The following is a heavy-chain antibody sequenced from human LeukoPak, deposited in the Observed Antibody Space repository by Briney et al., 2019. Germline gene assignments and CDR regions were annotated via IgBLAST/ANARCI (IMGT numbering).Heavy chain of an antibody. CDR3: ASSPPRREGYYMDV. CDR1: GGSISSGSYY. J-gene: IGHJ6*03. CDR2: IYTGGST. D-gene: IGHD5-24*01. Sequence: PSETLSLTCTVSGGSISSGSYYWSWIRRPAGKGLEWIGRIYTGGSTNYNPSLKSRVTISVDTSKNQFSLKLSSVTAADTAVYYCASSPPRREGYYMDVWGKGTTVTVSS. V-gene: IGHV4-61*02.